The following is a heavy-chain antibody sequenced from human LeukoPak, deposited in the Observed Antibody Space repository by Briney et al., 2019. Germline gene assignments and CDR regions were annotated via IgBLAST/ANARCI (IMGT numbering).Heavy chain of an antibody. D-gene: IGHD3-22*01. J-gene: IGHJ4*02. V-gene: IGHV4-61*10. CDR2: IYYSGST. CDR3: ARGAYYYDSSGYDY. Sequence: PSETLSLTCTVSGGSISSGSYYWSWIRQPAGKGLEWIGRIYYSGSTNYNPSLKSRVTISVDTSKNQFSLKLSSVTAADTAVYYCARGAYYYDSSGYDYWGQGTLVTVSS. CDR1: GGSISSGSYY.